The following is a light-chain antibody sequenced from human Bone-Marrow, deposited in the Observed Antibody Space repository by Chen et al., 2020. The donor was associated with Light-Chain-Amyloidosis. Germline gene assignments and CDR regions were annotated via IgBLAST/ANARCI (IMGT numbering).Light chain of an antibody. V-gene: IGLV3-25*03. J-gene: IGLJ2*01. Sequence: SYALTQPPPASASPGQPARIPCSGDVLPTKYAYWYQQKPAQAPVLVIHRDTERPSGISERFSGSSSGTTATLTISGVQAEDEADYHCQSADSSGTYEVIFGGGTKLTVL. CDR3: QSADSSGTYEVI. CDR1: VLPTKY. CDR2: RDT.